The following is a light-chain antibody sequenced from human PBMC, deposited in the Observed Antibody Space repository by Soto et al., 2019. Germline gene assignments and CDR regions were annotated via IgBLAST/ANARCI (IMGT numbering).Light chain of an antibody. V-gene: IGKV3-20*01. J-gene: IGKJ1*01. CDR1: ESVSSTS. CDR3: QQYDNSVWT. CDR2: GVS. Sequence: EIVLTQSLGTLSLSPGERATLSCRASESVSSTSLAWYQQKPGQAPRLLMYGVSSRATGIPDRFSGSGSGTDFTLTINRLEPEDFAVYFCQQYDNSVWTFGQGTKVEIK.